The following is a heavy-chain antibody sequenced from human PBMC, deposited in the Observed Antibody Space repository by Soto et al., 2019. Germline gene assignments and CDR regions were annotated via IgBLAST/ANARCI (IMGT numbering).Heavy chain of an antibody. CDR2: SRNKANSYST. D-gene: IGHD1-26*01. CDR1: GFTFSDHS. CDR3: ARFSGSYTRGLDY. J-gene: IGHJ4*02. Sequence: EVQLVESGGGLVQPGGSLRLSCAASGFTFSDHSMDWVRQAPGKGLEWVGRSRNKANSYSTEYAASVKGRFTISRDESKNSLYLQMNSLKTEDTAVHYCARFSGSYTRGLDYWGQGTLVTVSS. V-gene: IGHV3-72*01.